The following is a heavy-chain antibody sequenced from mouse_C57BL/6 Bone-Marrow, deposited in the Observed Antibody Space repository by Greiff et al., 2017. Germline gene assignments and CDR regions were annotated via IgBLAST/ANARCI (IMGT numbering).Heavy chain of an antibody. CDR3: ARGTTVVARYAMDY. V-gene: IGHV1-61*01. CDR2: IYPSDSET. J-gene: IGHJ4*01. Sequence: QVHVKQSGAELVKPGASVKLSCKASGYTFTSYWMDWVKQRPGQGLEWIGNIYPSDSETHYNQKFKDKATLTVDKSSSTAYMQLSSLTSEDSAVYYCARGTTVVARYAMDYWGQGTSVTVSS. D-gene: IGHD1-1*01. CDR1: GYTFTSYW.